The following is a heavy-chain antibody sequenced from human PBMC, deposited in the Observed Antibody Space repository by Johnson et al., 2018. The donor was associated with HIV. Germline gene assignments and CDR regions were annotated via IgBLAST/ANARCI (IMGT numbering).Heavy chain of an antibody. Sequence: VQLVESGGGVVQPGRSLRLSCAASGFTFDDYGMSWVRQAPGKGLEWVSGINCNGGSTGYADSVKGRFTISRDDSQNKAYLQMNRLKTEDTAVYYCTKLVGYCSGGGCYTPGDIWGQGTMVTVSS. CDR2: INCNGGST. J-gene: IGHJ3*02. CDR1: GFTFDDYG. CDR3: TKLVGYCSGGGCYTPGDI. D-gene: IGHD2-15*01. V-gene: IGHV3-20*04.